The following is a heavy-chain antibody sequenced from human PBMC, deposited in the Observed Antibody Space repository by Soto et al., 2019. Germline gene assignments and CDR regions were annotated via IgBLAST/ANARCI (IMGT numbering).Heavy chain of an antibody. D-gene: IGHD2-2*01. Sequence: EVQLVESGGGVVQPGGSLRLSCAASGFTFSTYWMSWVRHAPGKGPEFVANIKEDGGVKNYVDSVRGRFTISRDNAKNSVYMHMNSLRSEDTAVYYCARDPGSSAFDIWGQGAVVTVSS. CDR2: IKEDGGVK. J-gene: IGHJ3*02. V-gene: IGHV3-7*04. CDR3: ARDPGSSAFDI. CDR1: GFTFSTYW.